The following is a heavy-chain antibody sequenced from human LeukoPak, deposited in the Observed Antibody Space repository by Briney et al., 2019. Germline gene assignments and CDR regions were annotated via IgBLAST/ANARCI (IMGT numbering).Heavy chain of an antibody. Sequence: GGSLRLSCAASGFTFSSYEMNWVRQAPGKGLEWVSYISSSGGTIYYADSVKGRFTISRDNAKNSLYLQMNSLRAEDTAVYYCARELQYYYDSSGYHDYWGQGTLVTVSS. CDR3: ARELQYYYDSSGYHDY. CDR1: GFTFSSYE. V-gene: IGHV3-48*03. J-gene: IGHJ4*02. CDR2: ISSSGGTI. D-gene: IGHD3-22*01.